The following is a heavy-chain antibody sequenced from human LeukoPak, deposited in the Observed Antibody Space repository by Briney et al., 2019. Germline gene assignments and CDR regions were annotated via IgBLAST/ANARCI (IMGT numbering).Heavy chain of an antibody. CDR1: GGTFSSYA. Sequence: GASVKVSCKASGGTFSSYAISWVRQAPGQGLEWMGRIIPILGIANYAQKFQGRVTITADKSTSTAYMELSSLRSEDTAVYYCANSEVGVVVEDWFDPWGQGTLVTVSS. J-gene: IGHJ5*02. V-gene: IGHV1-69*04. D-gene: IGHD2-15*01. CDR2: IIPILGIA. CDR3: ANSEVGVVVEDWFDP.